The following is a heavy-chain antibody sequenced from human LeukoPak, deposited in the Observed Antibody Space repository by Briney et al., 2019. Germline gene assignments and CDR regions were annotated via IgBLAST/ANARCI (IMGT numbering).Heavy chain of an antibody. V-gene: IGHV3-23*01. CDR3: AKVPYGSGSSKRYFDY. CDR2: ISGSGGST. Sequence: GGSLRLSCAASGFTVSSYAISWVRQAPGKGLEWVSAISGSGGSTYYADSVRGRFTISRDNSKNTLYLRMNSLRAEDAAVYYCAKVPYGSGSSKRYFDYWGQGTLVTVSS. J-gene: IGHJ4*02. D-gene: IGHD3-10*01. CDR1: GFTVSSYA.